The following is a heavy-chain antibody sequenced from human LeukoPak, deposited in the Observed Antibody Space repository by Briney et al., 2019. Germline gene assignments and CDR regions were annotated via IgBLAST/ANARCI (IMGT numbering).Heavy chain of an antibody. CDR1: GYTFTSYD. J-gene: IGHJ4*02. CDR2: ISAYNGNT. V-gene: IGHV1-18*01. D-gene: IGHD3-10*01. CDR3: ARAPAYYYGSGSYYMYFDY. Sequence: GASVKVSCKASGYTFTSYDISWVRQAPGQGLEWMGWISAYNGNTNYAQKLQGRVTMTTDTSTSTAYMELRSLRSEDTAVYYCARAPAYYYGSGSYYMYFDYWGQGTLVTVST.